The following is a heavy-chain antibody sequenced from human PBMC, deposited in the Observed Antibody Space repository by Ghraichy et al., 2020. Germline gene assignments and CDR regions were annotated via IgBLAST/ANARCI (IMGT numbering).Heavy chain of an antibody. V-gene: IGHV3-74*01. D-gene: IGHD3-3*01. CDR1: GFTFSTSW. J-gene: IGHJ4*02. CDR2: IKPDGTYT. CDR3: ATGDSGYYGY. Sequence: GGSLRLSCAASGFTFSTSWMHWVRQAPGKGPVWVSRIKPDGTYTNYADSVKGRFTISRDNAKKTLYLQMNSLRVEDTAVYYGATGDSGYYGYWGQGTMVTVSS.